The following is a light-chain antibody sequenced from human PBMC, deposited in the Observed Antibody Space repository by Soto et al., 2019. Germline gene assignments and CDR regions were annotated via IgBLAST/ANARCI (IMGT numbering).Light chain of an antibody. CDR3: QQSYSTPST. CDR2: AAS. Sequence: DIQMTQSPSSLSASVGDRVTITCRASQSTSSYLNWYQQKPGKAPKLLIYAASSLQSGVPSRFSGSGSGTDFTLTISSLQPEDFATYYCQQSYSTPSTFGQGTQVEIK. CDR1: QSTSSY. V-gene: IGKV1-39*01. J-gene: IGKJ1*01.